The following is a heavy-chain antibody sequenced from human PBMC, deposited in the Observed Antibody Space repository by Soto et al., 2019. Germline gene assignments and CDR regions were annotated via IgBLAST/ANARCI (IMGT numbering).Heavy chain of an antibody. Sequence: EVQLVESGGGLVQPGRSLRLSCAASGFTFDDYAMHWVRQAPGKGLEWVSGISWNSGSIGYGDSVKGRFTISRDNAKNSLYLQMNSLRAEDTALYYCAKTYCSSTSCYEFDYWGQGTLVTVSS. CDR3: AKTYCSSTSCYEFDY. D-gene: IGHD2-2*01. CDR1: GFTFDDYA. J-gene: IGHJ4*02. CDR2: ISWNSGSI. V-gene: IGHV3-9*01.